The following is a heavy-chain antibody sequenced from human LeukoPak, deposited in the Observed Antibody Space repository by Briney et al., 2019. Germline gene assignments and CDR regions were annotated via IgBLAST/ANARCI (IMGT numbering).Heavy chain of an antibody. J-gene: IGHJ5*02. Sequence: RRSLRLSRAASGFTFSSDGMHRVREAPGKRLKRLAVISYDGSNKYYADSVKGRFTISRDNSKNTLYLQMYSLRAEDTAVYYCAKDEGEGSSAFDPWGQGTLVTVSS. CDR2: ISYDGSNK. CDR3: AKDEGEGSSAFDP. CDR1: GFTFSSDG. D-gene: IGHD6-6*01. V-gene: IGHV3-30*18.